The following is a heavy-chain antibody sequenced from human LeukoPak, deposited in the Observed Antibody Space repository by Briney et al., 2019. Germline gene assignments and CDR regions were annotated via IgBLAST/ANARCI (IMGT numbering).Heavy chain of an antibody. V-gene: IGHV4-61*02. CDR3: ASTPAYCGGDCYFVGGAFDI. CDR2: IYTSGST. Sequence: PSETLSLTCTVSGGSISSGSYYWSWIRQPAGKGLEWIGRIYTSGSTNYNPSLKSRVTISVDTSKNQFSLKLSSVTAADTAVYYCASTPAYCGGDCYFVGGAFDIWGQGTMVTVSS. CDR1: GGSISSGSYY. J-gene: IGHJ3*02. D-gene: IGHD2-21*02.